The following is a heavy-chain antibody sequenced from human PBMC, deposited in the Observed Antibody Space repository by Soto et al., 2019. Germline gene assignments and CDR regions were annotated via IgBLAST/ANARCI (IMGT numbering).Heavy chain of an antibody. Sequence: EVQLVESGGGLVQPGGSMRLSCAASGFTFSTSWMHWVRQAAGKGLVWVSRINSDARTTNYADTVKGRFTISRDNAKNTLYLQMDSLTAEDTAVYYCARGPNGWFGYDYWGQGTLVTVCS. J-gene: IGHJ4*02. CDR2: INSDARTT. CDR3: ARGPNGWFGYDY. CDR1: GFTFSTSW. D-gene: IGHD3-10*01. V-gene: IGHV3-74*01.